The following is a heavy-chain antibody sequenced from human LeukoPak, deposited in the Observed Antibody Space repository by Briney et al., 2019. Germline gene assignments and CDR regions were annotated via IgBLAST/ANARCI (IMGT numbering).Heavy chain of an antibody. V-gene: IGHV1-69*05. J-gene: IGHJ6*03. CDR2: IIPISGTT. D-gene: IGHD6-13*01. CDR3: ASRFTARQLVPADYYHMDV. CDR1: GVSFRDYT. Sequence: ASVNVSCKASGVSFRDYTINWVRQAPGQGLEWMGAIIPISGTTNYAQRLQGRVTLTMDDSATTAFLEMSSLRSEDTAVYYCASRFTARQLVPADYYHMDVWGKGTTVFVSS.